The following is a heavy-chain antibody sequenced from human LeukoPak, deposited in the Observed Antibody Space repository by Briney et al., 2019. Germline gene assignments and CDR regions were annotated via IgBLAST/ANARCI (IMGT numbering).Heavy chain of an antibody. J-gene: IGHJ6*03. CDR2: INHSGST. CDR3: ARLFPSVQDYPYYYYMDV. D-gene: IGHD4/OR15-4a*01. V-gene: IGHV4-39*07. Sequence: SETLSLTCTVSGGSISSSSYYWGWIRQPPGKGLEWIGEINHSGSTNYNPSLKSRVTISVDTSKNQFSLKLSSVTAADTAVYYCARLFPSVQDYPYYYYMDVWGKGTTVTVSS. CDR1: GGSISSSSYY.